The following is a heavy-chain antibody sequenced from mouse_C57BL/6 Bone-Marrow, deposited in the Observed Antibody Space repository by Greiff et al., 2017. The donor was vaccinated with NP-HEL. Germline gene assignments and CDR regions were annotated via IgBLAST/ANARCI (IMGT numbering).Heavy chain of an antibody. Sequence: EVQLQQSGPELVKPGASVKMSCKASGYTFTDYNMHWVKQSHGKSLEWIGYINPNNGGTSYNQKFKGKATLTVNKSSSTAYMELRSLTSEDSAVYYCAGKGFTTVVLDWYFDVWGTGTTVTVSS. CDR2: INPNNGGT. J-gene: IGHJ1*03. CDR1: GYTFTDYN. D-gene: IGHD1-1*01. CDR3: AGKGFTTVVLDWYFDV. V-gene: IGHV1-22*01.